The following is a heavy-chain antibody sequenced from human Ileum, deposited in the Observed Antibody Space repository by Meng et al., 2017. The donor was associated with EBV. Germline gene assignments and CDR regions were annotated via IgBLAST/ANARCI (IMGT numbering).Heavy chain of an antibody. CDR1: GGSLSGYY. J-gene: IGHJ4*02. V-gene: IGHV4-34*01. Sequence: QVLPHPVGAGLFKPSETLSLPCAVYGGSLSGYYWSWIRQPPGKGLEWIGEINHSGSTNYNPSLKSRVTISVDTSKNQFSLKLSSVTAADTAVYYCARGNKVSDRGFDYWGQGTLVTVSS. D-gene: IGHD3-10*01. CDR2: INHSGST. CDR3: ARGNKVSDRGFDY.